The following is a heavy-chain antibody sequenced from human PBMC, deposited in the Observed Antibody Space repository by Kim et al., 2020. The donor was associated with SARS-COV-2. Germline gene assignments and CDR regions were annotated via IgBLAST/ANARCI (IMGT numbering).Heavy chain of an antibody. J-gene: IGHJ4*02. CDR3: ASGDYGSGSYWIDY. D-gene: IGHD3-10*01. Sequence: PSLKSRVTISVDTSKNQFSLKLSSVTAADTAVYYCASGDYGSGSYWIDYWGQGTLVTVSS. V-gene: IGHV4-59*09.